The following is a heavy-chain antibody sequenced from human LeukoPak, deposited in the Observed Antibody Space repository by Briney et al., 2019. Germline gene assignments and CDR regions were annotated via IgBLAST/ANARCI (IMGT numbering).Heavy chain of an antibody. D-gene: IGHD2-8*01. J-gene: IGHJ4*02. CDR1: GGTFSSYA. Sequence: VASVKVSCTASGGTFSSYAISWVRQAPGQGLEWMGGIIPIFGTANYAQKFQGRVTITADKSTSTAYMELSSLRSEDTAVYYCASGLAWVYVYYFDYWGQGTLVTVSS. CDR3: ASGLAWVYVYYFDY. V-gene: IGHV1-69*06. CDR2: IIPIFGTA.